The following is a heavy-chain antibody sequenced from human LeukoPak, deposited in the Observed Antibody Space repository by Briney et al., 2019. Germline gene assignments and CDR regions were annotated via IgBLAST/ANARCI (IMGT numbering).Heavy chain of an antibody. CDR1: GGSIRTGGFY. J-gene: IGHJ4*02. D-gene: IGHD6-19*01. CDR3: ARGGIAVALFFDY. CDR2: IYYSGST. V-gene: IGHV4-30-2*03. Sequence: SQTLSLTCTVSGGSIRTGGFYWSWIRQHPGKGLEWIGSIYYSGSTYYNPSLKSRVTISVDTSKNQFSLKVSSVTAPDTAVYYCARGGIAVALFFDYWGQGTLVTVSS.